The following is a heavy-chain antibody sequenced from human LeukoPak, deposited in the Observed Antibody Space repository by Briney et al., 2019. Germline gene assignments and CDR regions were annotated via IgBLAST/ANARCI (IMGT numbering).Heavy chain of an antibody. Sequence: SETLSLTCTVSGGSISSYYWSWIRQPAGKGLEWIGRIYTSGTTNYNPALKSRVTMSVDTSKNQFSLKLRSVTAADTAVYYCARGPQGSGWALNWFDPWGQGTLVTVSS. V-gene: IGHV4-4*07. CDR3: ARGPQGSGWALNWFDP. D-gene: IGHD6-19*01. J-gene: IGHJ5*02. CDR1: GGSISSYY. CDR2: IYTSGTT.